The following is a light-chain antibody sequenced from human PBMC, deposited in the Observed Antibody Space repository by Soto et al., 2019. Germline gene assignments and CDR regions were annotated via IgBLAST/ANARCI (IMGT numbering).Light chain of an antibody. V-gene: IGLV4-69*01. CDR2: LNSDGSH. Sequence: QPVLTQSPSASASLGASVKLTCSLNSGHTNYAIAWHQQQPEKGPRYLMKLNSDGSHSKGDGIPDRFSGSSSGAERYLTVSSLQSEDEADYYCQTWGTGSWVFGGGTKLTVL. CDR3: QTWGTGSWV. CDR1: SGHTNYA. J-gene: IGLJ3*02.